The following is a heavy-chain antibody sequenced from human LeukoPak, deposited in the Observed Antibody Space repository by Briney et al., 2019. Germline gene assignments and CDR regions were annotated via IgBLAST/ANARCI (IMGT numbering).Heavy chain of an antibody. Sequence: ASVKVSCKASGYTFTSYYMHWVRQAPGQGLEWMGIINPSGGSTSYAQKFQGGVTMTRDTSTSTVYMELSSLRSEDTAVYYCARDGNYYDSSGYYPYNWFDPWGQGTLVTVSS. J-gene: IGHJ5*02. V-gene: IGHV1-46*01. CDR2: INPSGGST. CDR3: ARDGNYYDSSGYYPYNWFDP. D-gene: IGHD3-22*01. CDR1: GYTFTSYY.